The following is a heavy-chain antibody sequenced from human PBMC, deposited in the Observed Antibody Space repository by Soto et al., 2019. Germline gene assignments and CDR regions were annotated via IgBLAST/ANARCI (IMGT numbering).Heavy chain of an antibody. J-gene: IGHJ6*02. D-gene: IGHD2-15*01. CDR1: GFTFSSYS. V-gene: IGHV3-48*02. Sequence: EVQLVESGGGLVQPGGSLRLSCAASGFTFSSYSMNWVRQAPGKGLEWVSYISSSSSTIYYADSVKGRFTISRDNAKNSLYLQMNSLRDEDTAVYYCARGTIVDYYYYGMDVWGQGTTVTVSS. CDR3: ARGTIVDYYYYGMDV. CDR2: ISSSSSTI.